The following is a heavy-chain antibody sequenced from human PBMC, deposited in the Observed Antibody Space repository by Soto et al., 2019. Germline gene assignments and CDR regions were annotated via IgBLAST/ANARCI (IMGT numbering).Heavy chain of an antibody. Sequence: SETLSLTCSVSGGSISRGAYFWTCIRQFPGKGLEWIAYISYTGATYYNPSLKRRVTILADTSKNQLSLKLNSVTSADTAVYYCARGGPVSVSPAWQLLSYFDYWGQGTLVTVSS. V-gene: IGHV4-31*03. D-gene: IGHD2-15*01. CDR1: GGSISRGAYF. CDR3: ARGGPVSVSPAWQLLSYFDY. CDR2: ISYTGAT. J-gene: IGHJ4*02.